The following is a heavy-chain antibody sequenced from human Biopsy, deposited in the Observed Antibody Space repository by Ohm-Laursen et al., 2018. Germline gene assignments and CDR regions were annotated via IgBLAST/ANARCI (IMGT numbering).Heavy chain of an antibody. D-gene: IGHD3-16*01. V-gene: IGHV4-34*01. CDR1: GGSFSGYY. CDR3: ARAVDYYDPYYYYGLDV. J-gene: IGHJ6*02. CDR2: INHRGST. Sequence: PSQTLSLTCAVYGGSFSGYYWSWIRQPPGKGLEWIGEINHRGSTNYSPSLKSRVTISVDTSKNQFSLKLRSVTAADTAVYYCARAVDYYDPYYYYGLDVWGQGTTVTVSS.